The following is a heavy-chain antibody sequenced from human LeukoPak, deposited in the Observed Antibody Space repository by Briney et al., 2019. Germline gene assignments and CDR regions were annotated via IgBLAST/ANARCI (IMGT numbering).Heavy chain of an antibody. CDR2: IYYTGT. CDR1: GGSVTDYY. V-gene: IGHV4-59*02. Sequence: PSETLSLTCTVSGGSVTDYYWSWIRPSPGKGLEWIGYIYYTGTSYNPSLKSRVTISVDTSKNQFSLKLSSVTAADTAVYYCARDRLQLQSWGQGTLVTVSS. J-gene: IGHJ5*02. D-gene: IGHD1-1*01. CDR3: ARDRLQLQS.